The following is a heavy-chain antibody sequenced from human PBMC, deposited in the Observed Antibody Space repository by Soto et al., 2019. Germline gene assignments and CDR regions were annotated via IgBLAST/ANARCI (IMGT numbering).Heavy chain of an antibody. V-gene: IGHV3-23*01. J-gene: IGHJ6*02. Sequence: EVHLLESGGGLVQPGGSLRLSCEASGFTFSDHGMSWVRQAPGKGLEWVSVTSGSGGTTYYVDSVKGRFTISRDNSINTLYLQMNSLRVEDTAVYYCAKTSKTTILTVYDVWGQGTTVTVSS. CDR3: AKTSKTTILTVYDV. D-gene: IGHD3-9*01. CDR1: GFTFSDHG. CDR2: TSGSGGTT.